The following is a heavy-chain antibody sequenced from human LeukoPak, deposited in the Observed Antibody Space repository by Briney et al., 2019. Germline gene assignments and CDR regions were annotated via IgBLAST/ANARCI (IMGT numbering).Heavy chain of an antibody. D-gene: IGHD3-3*01. CDR2: IYYSGST. CDR1: GGSISSSSFY. J-gene: IGHJ4*02. CDR3: ASEHYDFWSGYLTPPSNY. V-gene: IGHV4-39*02. Sequence: SETLPLTCTVSGGSISSSSFYWGWIRQPPGKGLEWIGSIYYSGSTYYNPSLQSRVTISVDTSKNQFSLKLTSVTAADTAVYYCASEHYDFWSGYLTPPSNYWGQGTLVTVSS.